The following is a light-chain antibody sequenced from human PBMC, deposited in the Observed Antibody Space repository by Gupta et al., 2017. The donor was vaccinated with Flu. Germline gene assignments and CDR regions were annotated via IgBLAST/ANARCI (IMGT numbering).Light chain of an antibody. CDR3: HSRDNSGNHLVV. V-gene: IGLV3-19*01. CDR2: GKN. J-gene: IGLJ2*01. Sequence: SSELTQDPAVSVAFGQTVRITCQGDSLRSYYATWYQQKPGQAPVLVIYGKNNRPSGIPDRFSGSSSGNTDSLTITGAQAEDEADYYGHSRDNSGNHLVVFGGGTKLTVL. CDR1: SLRSYY.